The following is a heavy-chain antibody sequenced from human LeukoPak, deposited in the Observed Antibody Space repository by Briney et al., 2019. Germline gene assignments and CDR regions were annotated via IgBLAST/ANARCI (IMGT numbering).Heavy chain of an antibody. CDR1: GFTFSSYA. V-gene: IGHV3-23*01. CDR2: ISGSGGST. CDR3: AKVGIAAARRPLDY. J-gene: IGHJ4*02. Sequence: PGGSLRLSCAASGFTFSSYAMSWVRQAPGKGLEWVSVISGSGGSTYYADSVKGRFTISRDNSKNTLYLQMNSLRAEDTAVYYCAKVGIAAARRPLDYWGQGTLVTVSS. D-gene: IGHD6-13*01.